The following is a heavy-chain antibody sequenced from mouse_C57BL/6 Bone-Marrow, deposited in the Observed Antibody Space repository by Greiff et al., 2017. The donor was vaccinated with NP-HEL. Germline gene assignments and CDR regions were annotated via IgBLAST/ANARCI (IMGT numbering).Heavy chain of an antibody. CDR1: GYTFTSYW. D-gene: IGHD6-2*01. J-gene: IGHJ4*01. V-gene: IGHV1-61*01. CDR3: ARSGLHYAMDY. CDR2: IYPSDSET. Sequence: QVQLQQPGAELVRPGSSVKLSCKASGYTFTSYWMDWVKQRPGQGLEWIGNIYPSDSETHYNQKFKDKATLTVDKSSSTAYMQLSSLTSEDSAVYYCARSGLHYAMDYWGQGTSVTVSS.